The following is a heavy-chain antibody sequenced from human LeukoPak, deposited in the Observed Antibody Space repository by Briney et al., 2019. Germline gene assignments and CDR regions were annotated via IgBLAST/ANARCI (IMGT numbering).Heavy chain of an antibody. D-gene: IGHD5-12*01. Sequence: GGSLRLSCAASGFTFCSYAMCWVRQAPGKGVEWVSAISGSGGSTYYADSVKGRFTISRDNSKNTLYLQMNSLGAEDTAVYYCAKDKSGYSGYDRGYFDYWGQGTLVTVSS. CDR2: ISGSGGST. CDR1: GFTFCSYA. J-gene: IGHJ4*02. CDR3: AKDKSGYSGYDRGYFDY. V-gene: IGHV3-23*01.